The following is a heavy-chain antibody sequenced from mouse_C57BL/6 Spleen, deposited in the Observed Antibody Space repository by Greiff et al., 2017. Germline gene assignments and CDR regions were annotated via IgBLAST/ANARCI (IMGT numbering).Heavy chain of an antibody. CDR2: INPNYGTT. V-gene: IGHV1-39*01. Sequence: EVQLQQSGPELVKPGASVKISCKASGYSFTDYNMNWVKQSNGKSLEWIGVINPNYGTTSYNQKFKGKATLTVDQSSSTAYMQLNRLTYEDSAVYYCARGQDYGKRYFDVWGTGTTVTVSS. D-gene: IGHD2-1*01. J-gene: IGHJ1*03. CDR3: ARGQDYGKRYFDV. CDR1: GYSFTDYN.